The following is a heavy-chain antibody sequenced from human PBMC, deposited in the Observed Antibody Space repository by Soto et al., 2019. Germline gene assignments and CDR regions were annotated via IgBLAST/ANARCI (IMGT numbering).Heavy chain of an antibody. CDR3: ARGGWKLFDY. CDR1: GGSISSSSFH. CDR2: IYYSGST. D-gene: IGHD6-19*01. Sequence: SETLSLTCTVSGGSISSSSFHWGWIRQPPGKGLEWIGSIYYSGSTYYSPSLKSRVTISVDTSKNQFSLKLSSVTAADTAVYYWARGGWKLFDYWGQGTLVTVSS. V-gene: IGHV4-39*07. J-gene: IGHJ4*02.